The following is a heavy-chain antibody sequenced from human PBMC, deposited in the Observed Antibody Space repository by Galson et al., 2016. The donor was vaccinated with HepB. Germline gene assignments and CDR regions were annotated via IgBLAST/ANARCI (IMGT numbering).Heavy chain of an antibody. Sequence: SLRLSCAASGFTFSDYYMSWIRQAPGKGLEWVSYISSSSTYTKYADSVKGRFAISRDNAKNSLYLQMNSLRAEDTAVYYCASWCYGHGVSYFDFWGQGTLVTVSS. CDR2: ISSSSTYT. CDR1: GFTFSDYY. J-gene: IGHJ4*02. V-gene: IGHV3-11*06. CDR3: ASWCYGHGVSYFDF. D-gene: IGHD4/OR15-4a*01.